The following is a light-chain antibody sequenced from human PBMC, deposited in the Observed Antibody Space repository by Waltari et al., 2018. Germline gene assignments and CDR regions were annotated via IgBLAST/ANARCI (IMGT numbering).Light chain of an antibody. CDR1: QSISNY. CDR2: AAS. Sequence: DIQMTQSPSSLSASVGDSVTITCRASQSISNYLNWYQQKPGKAPKLLIYAASSLQSGVPSRFSGSGSGTDFTLTVSSLQPEDFATYYCQHSYSTLFLTFGGGTRVEIK. CDR3: QHSYSTLFLT. J-gene: IGKJ4*01. V-gene: IGKV1-39*01.